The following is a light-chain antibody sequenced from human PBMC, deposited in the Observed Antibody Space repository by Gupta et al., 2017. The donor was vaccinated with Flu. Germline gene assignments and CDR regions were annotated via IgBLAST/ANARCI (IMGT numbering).Light chain of an antibody. Sequence: DIAPTHPPATLSLSPGERATLSCRASQSVSRYLDWYQQKPGQAPRLLIYHAPNRATGLPARFSGSGYGTEFTVAGRCREPEDYAVYHCEQGSNWVFTFGHGTKVDNK. CDR2: HAP. CDR1: QSVSRY. J-gene: IGKJ3*01. V-gene: IGKV3-11*01. CDR3: EQGSNWVFT.